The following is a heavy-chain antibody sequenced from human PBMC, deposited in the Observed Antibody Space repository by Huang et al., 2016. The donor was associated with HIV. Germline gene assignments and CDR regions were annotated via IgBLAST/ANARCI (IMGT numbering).Heavy chain of an antibody. CDR3: ARGGTYSGWWQDY. CDR2: IKQDGSEK. V-gene: IGHV3-7*01. J-gene: IGHJ4*02. D-gene: IGHD6-19*01. CDR1: GFTFRSYW. Sequence: EVQLVESGGGLVQPGGSLRLSCVASGFTFRSYWMGWVRQAPGKGVEGVANIKQDGSEKDYVDSVKGRFTISRDNAKNSLYLQMNSLRAEDTAVYYCARGGTYSGWWQDYWGQGTLVTVSS.